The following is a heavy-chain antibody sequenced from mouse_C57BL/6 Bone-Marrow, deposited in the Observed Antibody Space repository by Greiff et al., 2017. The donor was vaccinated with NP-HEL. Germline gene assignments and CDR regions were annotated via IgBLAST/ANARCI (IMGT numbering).Heavy chain of an antibody. V-gene: IGHV5-6*01. Sequence: EVQGVESGGDLVKPGGSLKLSCAASGFTFSSYGMSWVRQTPDKRLEWVATISSGGSYTYYPDSVKGRFTISRDNAKNTLYLQMSSLKSEDTAMYYCARPYYGNYAWFAYWGQGTLVTVSA. CDR1: GFTFSSYG. J-gene: IGHJ3*01. D-gene: IGHD2-1*01. CDR3: ARPYYGNYAWFAY. CDR2: ISSGGSYT.